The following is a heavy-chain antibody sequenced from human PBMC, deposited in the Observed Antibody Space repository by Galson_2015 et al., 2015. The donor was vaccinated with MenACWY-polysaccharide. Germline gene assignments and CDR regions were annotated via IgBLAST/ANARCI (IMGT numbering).Heavy chain of an antibody. Sequence: SLRLSCAASGFTFDDYAMHWVRQAPGKGLEWVSGISWNSGSIGYADSVKGRFTISRDNAKNSLYLQMNSLRAEDTALYYCAKDLGEWFGGFDYWGQGTLVTVSS. D-gene: IGHD3-10*01. J-gene: IGHJ4*02. CDR1: GFTFDDYA. CDR2: ISWNSGSI. CDR3: AKDLGEWFGGFDY. V-gene: IGHV3-9*01.